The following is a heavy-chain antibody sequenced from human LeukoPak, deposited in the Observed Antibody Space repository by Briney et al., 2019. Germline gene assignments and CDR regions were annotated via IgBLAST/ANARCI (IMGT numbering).Heavy chain of an antibody. CDR3: ARDMWGSSSGTGDAFDI. Sequence: SETLPLTCAIYSESFSGYFWSWIRQPPGKGLEWIGEINYSGSTNYNPSLKSRVTMSVDTSKKQFSLKLSSVTAADTAVYYCARDMWGSSSGTGDAFDIWGQGTMVTVSS. D-gene: IGHD6-6*01. CDR1: SESFSGYF. J-gene: IGHJ3*02. CDR2: INYSGST. V-gene: IGHV4-34*01.